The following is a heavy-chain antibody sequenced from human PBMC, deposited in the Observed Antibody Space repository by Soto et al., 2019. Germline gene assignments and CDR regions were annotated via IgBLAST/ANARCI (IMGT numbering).Heavy chain of an antibody. CDR3: ARDDYYDSSDAFDI. CDR1: GFTFSSYG. J-gene: IGHJ3*02. V-gene: IGHV3-33*01. CDR2: IWYDGSNK. Sequence: QVQLVESGGGVVQPGRSLRLSCAASGFTFSSYGMHWVRQAPGKGLEWVAVIWYDGSNKYYADSVKGRFTISRDNXXNTLYLQLNSLRAEDTAVYYCARDDYYDSSDAFDIWGQGTMVTVSS. D-gene: IGHD3-22*01.